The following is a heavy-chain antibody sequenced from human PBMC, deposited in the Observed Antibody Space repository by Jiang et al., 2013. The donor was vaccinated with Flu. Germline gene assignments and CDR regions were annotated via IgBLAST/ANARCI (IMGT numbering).Heavy chain of an antibody. CDR1: GGSISSSNW. Sequence: GLVKPSGTLSLTCAVSGGSISSSNWWSWVRQPPGKGLEWIGEIYHSGSTNYNPSLKSRVTISVDKSKNQFSLKLSSVTAADTAVYYCAGRKGYSSSGYYYYYYMDVWGKGTTVTVSS. D-gene: IGHD6-6*01. J-gene: IGHJ6*03. CDR2: IYHSGST. V-gene: IGHV4-4*02. CDR3: AGRKGYSSSGYYYYYYMDV.